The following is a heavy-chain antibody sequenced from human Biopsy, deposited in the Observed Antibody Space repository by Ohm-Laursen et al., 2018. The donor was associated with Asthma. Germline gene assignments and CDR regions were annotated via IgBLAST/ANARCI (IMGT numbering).Heavy chain of an antibody. Sequence: ETLSLTCAASGFSFSSYAMSWVRQAPGKGLEWVSGHSGRGAKTYYADSVKGRFTISRDNSKNTLYLQMITLRAEDTAVYYCAREGTGIWVRGVPSVWFDSWGQGTPVTVSS. V-gene: IGHV3-23*01. CDR2: HSGRGAKT. J-gene: IGHJ5*01. CDR3: AREGTGIWVRGVPSVWFDS. D-gene: IGHD3-10*01. CDR1: GFSFSSYA.